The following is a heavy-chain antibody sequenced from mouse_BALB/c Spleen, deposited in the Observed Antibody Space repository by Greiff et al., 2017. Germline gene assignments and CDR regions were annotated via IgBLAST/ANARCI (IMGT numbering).Heavy chain of an antibody. V-gene: IGHV1S81*02. D-gene: IGHD2-4*01. CDR1: GYTFTSYW. J-gene: IGHJ3*01. Sequence: QVQLQQPGAELVKPGASVKLSCKASGYTFTSYWMHWVKQRPGQGLEWIGEINPSNGRTNYNEKFKSKATLTVDKSSSTAYMQLSSLTSEDSAVYYCASMITTAWFAYWGQGTLVTGSA. CDR2: INPSNGRT. CDR3: ASMITTAWFAY.